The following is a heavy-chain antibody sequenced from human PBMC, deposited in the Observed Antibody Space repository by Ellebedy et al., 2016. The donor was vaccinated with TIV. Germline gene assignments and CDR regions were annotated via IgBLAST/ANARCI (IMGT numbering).Heavy chain of an antibody. D-gene: IGHD3-10*01. V-gene: IGHV3-7*03. CDR3: ASPPGVVAL. CDR2: INQDGSEK. Sequence: PGGSLRLSCAVSGFTFSFYWMSWVRQAPGKGPEWVANINQDGSEKFYVDSVKGRFTISRDNAKNSLYLQMNSLRAEDTAVYYCASPPGVVALWGQGTLVTVSS. J-gene: IGHJ4*02. CDR1: GFTFSFYW.